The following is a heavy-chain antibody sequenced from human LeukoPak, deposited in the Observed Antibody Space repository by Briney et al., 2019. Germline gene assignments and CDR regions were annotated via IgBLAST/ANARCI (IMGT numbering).Heavy chain of an antibody. J-gene: IGHJ1*01. CDR2: INKDGSEK. CDR1: GFTFSSYW. D-gene: IGHD2-8*02. CDR3: IRELVVGPAEYFQN. Sequence: PGGSLRLFCAASGFTFSSYWMTWVRQTPGKGLEWVANINKDGSEKYYMDSVRGRFTISRDNAKNSLSLQMNNLRVEDTAMYYCIRELVVGPAEYFQNWGQGTLVTVSS. V-gene: IGHV3-7*01.